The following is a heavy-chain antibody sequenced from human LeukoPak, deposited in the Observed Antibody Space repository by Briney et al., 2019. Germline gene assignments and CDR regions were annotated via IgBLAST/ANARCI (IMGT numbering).Heavy chain of an antibody. CDR2: ISSSSTYI. J-gene: IGHJ4*02. CDR1: GFSFSSYS. CDR3: AKQKQLVLGHYSDY. D-gene: IGHD6-6*01. Sequence: GGSLRLSCAASGFSFSSYSMNWVRQAPGKGLEWVSSISSSSTYIYYADSVKGRFTISRDNSKNTLYLQMNSLRAEDTAVYYCAKQKQLVLGHYSDYWGQGTLVTVSS. V-gene: IGHV3-21*04.